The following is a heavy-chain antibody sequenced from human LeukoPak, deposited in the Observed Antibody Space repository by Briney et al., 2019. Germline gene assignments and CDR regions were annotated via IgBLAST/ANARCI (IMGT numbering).Heavy chain of an antibody. J-gene: IGHJ6*02. CDR1: GFTFSNSD. CDR2: VSWNGSRT. CDR3: ARGFMTTVTTLVYYYYGMDV. D-gene: IGHD4-17*01. Sequence: GGSLRLSCAASGFTFSNSDMNWVHQAPGKGLEWVSGVSWNGSRTHYADSVKGRFIISRDNSRNTLYLQTNSLRAEDTAVYYCARGFMTTVTTLVYYYYGMDVWGQGTTVTVSS. V-gene: IGHV3-35*01.